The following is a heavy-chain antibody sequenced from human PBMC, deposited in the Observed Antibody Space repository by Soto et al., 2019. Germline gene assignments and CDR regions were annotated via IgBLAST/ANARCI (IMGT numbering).Heavy chain of an antibody. CDR1: GGSISSYY. CDR2: IYYSGST. CDR3: ARDRMYALGP. V-gene: IGHV4-59*01. D-gene: IGHD2-8*01. J-gene: IGHJ5*02. Sequence: KASETLSLTCSVSGGSISSYYWSWIRQPPGKGLEWIGYIYYSGSTNYNPSLKSRVTISVDTSKNQFSLKLSSVTAADTAVYYCARDRMYALGPWGQGTLVTVSS.